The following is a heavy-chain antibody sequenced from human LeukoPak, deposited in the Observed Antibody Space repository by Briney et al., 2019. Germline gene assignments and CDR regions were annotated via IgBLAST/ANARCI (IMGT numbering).Heavy chain of an antibody. D-gene: IGHD3-16*01. Sequence: SETLSLTCTVSGASISSSTYHWGWIRQPPGKGLEWIGSTFFRGSTYYNLSLKSRVTISVDTSKNQFSLRLSSVTAADTAVYYCARHGIDVLLKDYYFDYWGQGTRVTVSP. CDR1: GASISSSTYH. CDR2: TFFRGST. V-gene: IGHV4-39*01. J-gene: IGHJ4*02. CDR3: ARHGIDVLLKDYYFDY.